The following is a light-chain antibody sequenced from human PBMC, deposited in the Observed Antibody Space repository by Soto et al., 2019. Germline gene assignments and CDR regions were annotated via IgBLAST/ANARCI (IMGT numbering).Light chain of an antibody. V-gene: IGKV1-39*01. Sequence: DIQMTQSPSSLSASVGDRVTITCRASQSISVYLNWYQQKPGKAPNLLIFGATTLQRGVPPRFSGSGSGTDFTLTISSLQPEDFATYFCQRDYNNTRTFGQGTKVEIK. CDR1: QSISVY. CDR2: GAT. CDR3: QRDYNNTRT. J-gene: IGKJ1*01.